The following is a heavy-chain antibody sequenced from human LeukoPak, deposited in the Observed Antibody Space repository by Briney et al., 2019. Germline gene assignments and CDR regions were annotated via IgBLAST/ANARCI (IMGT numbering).Heavy chain of an antibody. CDR2: IKKKADGGTT. V-gene: IGHV3-15*01. J-gene: IGHJ4*02. Sequence: GGSLRLSCAVSGFTFSNDWMSWVRQAPGKGLEWVGRIKKKADGGTTDYAAPVKGRFTISRDDSKNTLYLQMNSLKTEDTAVYYCTTDYGDLGFDYWGLGTLVTVSS. CDR1: GFTFSNDW. D-gene: IGHD4-17*01. CDR3: TTDYGDLGFDY.